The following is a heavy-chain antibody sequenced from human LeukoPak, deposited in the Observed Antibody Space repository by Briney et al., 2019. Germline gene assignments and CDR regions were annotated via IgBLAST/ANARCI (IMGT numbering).Heavy chain of an antibody. J-gene: IGHJ4*02. V-gene: IGHV4-39*01. Sequence: KPSETLSLTCTVSGDSISSSSYYWGWIRQPPGKGPEWIGSIYYSGSTYYNPSLKSRVTISVDTSKNQFSLKVSSVTAADTAVYYCARQMVAYGDYVMDYWGQGNLVTVSS. D-gene: IGHD4-17*01. CDR1: GDSISSSSYY. CDR3: ARQMVAYGDYVMDY. CDR2: IYYSGST.